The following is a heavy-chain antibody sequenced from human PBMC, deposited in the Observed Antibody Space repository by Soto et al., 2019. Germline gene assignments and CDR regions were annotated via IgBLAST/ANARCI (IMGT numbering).Heavy chain of an antibody. D-gene: IGHD1-26*01. CDR3: ARDRIVGATWSGAFDI. Sequence: EVQLVESGGGLVKPGGSLRLSCAASRFTFSSYSMNWVRQAPGKGLEWVSSISSSSSYIYYADSVKGRFTISRDNAKNSLYRQMNSLRAEDTAVYYCARDRIVGATWSGAFDIWGQGTMVTVSS. V-gene: IGHV3-21*01. J-gene: IGHJ3*02. CDR1: RFTFSSYS. CDR2: ISSSSSYI.